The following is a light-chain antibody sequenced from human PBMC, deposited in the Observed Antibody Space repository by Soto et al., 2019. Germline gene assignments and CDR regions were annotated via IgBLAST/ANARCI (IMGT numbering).Light chain of an antibody. CDR3: SSYTRNSTLV. V-gene: IGLV2-14*01. CDR2: EVS. CDR1: SSDVGGYNY. Sequence: QSALTQPASVSGSPGQSITISCTGTSSDVGGYNYVSWYQQHPGKAPKLMIYEVSNRPSGVSNRFSGSKSGNTASLTISGLQAGDEADYYCSSYTRNSTLVFGGGTQLTVL. J-gene: IGLJ2*01.